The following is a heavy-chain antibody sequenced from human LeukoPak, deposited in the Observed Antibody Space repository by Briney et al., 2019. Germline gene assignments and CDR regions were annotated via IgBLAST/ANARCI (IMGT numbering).Heavy chain of an antibody. Sequence: GGSLRLSCAASGFTFSNAWMSWVRQGPGKGREGVGRIKSKTDGGTTDYAAPVKGRFTISRDDSKNTLYLQMNSLKTEDTAVYYCTTQRSRITMVRGVIRSDHWGQGTLVTVSS. D-gene: IGHD3-10*01. CDR2: IKSKTDGGTT. CDR1: GFTFSNAW. J-gene: IGHJ4*02. V-gene: IGHV3-15*01. CDR3: TTQRSRITMVRGVIRSDH.